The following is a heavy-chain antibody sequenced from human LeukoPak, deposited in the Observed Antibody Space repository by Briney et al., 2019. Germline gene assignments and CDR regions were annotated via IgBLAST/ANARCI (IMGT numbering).Heavy chain of an antibody. CDR3: ATRIAVAVGVDY. V-gene: IGHV3-21*01. J-gene: IGHJ4*02. Sequence: GGSLRLSCAASGFTFSSYSMNWVRQAPGKGLEWVSSISSSSSYIYYADSVKGRFTISRDNAKNSLYLQMNSLRAEDMAVYYCATRIAVAVGVDYWGQGTLVTVSS. CDR2: ISSSSSYI. CDR1: GFTFSSYS. D-gene: IGHD6-19*01.